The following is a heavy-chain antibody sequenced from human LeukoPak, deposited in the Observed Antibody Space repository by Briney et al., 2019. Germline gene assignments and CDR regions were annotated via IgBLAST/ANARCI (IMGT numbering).Heavy chain of an antibody. V-gene: IGHV1-69*13. Sequence: SVKVSCKASGGTFSSYAISWVRQAPGQGLEWMGGIIPIFGTANYAQKFQGRVTITADESTSTAYMELSSLRSEDTAVYYCASLFYDILTGSYYHGMDVWGKGTTVTVSS. D-gene: IGHD3-9*01. J-gene: IGHJ6*04. CDR1: GGTFSSYA. CDR3: ASLFYDILTGSYYHGMDV. CDR2: IIPIFGTA.